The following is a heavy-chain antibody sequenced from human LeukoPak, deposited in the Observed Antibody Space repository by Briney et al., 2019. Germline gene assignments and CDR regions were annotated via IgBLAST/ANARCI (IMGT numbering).Heavy chain of an antibody. CDR2: IKQDGSEK. CDR1: GFTVSSNY. CDR3: ARDRRFNEGSSWSDY. V-gene: IGHV3-7*01. Sequence: GGSLRLSCAASGFTVSSNYMSWVRQAPGKGLEWVANIKQDGSEKYYVDSVKGRFTISRDNAKNSLYLQMNSLRAEDTAVYYCARDRRFNEGSSWSDYWGQGTLVTVSS. J-gene: IGHJ4*02. D-gene: IGHD6-13*01.